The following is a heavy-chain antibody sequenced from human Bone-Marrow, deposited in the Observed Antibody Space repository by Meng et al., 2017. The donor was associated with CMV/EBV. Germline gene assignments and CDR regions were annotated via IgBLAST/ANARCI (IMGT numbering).Heavy chain of an antibody. CDR3: ARDVGSGYYGVFNWFDP. D-gene: IGHD3-22*01. V-gene: IGHV1-18*01. Sequence: ASVKVSCKASGYTFTSYGISWVRQAPGQGLEWMGWISAYNGNTNYAQKLQGRVTMTTDTSTSTAYMELRSLRSDDTAVYYCARDVGSGYYGVFNWFDPWGQGNLVNVSS. CDR2: ISAYNGNT. CDR1: GYTFTSYG. J-gene: IGHJ5*02.